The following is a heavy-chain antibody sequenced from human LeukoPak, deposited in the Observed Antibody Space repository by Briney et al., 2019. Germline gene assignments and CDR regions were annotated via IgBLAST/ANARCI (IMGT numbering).Heavy chain of an antibody. CDR2: IYYSGST. Sequence: PSETLSLTCTVSGDSISSNSYYWGWIRQPPGKGLEWIVSIYYSGSTYYNPSLKSRVTISVDTSKNQFSLKLSSVTAADTAVYYCASHSPAVAGPMDFDYWGQGTLVTVSS. V-gene: IGHV4-39*07. CDR3: ASHSPAVAGPMDFDY. J-gene: IGHJ4*02. CDR1: GDSISSNSYY. D-gene: IGHD6-19*01.